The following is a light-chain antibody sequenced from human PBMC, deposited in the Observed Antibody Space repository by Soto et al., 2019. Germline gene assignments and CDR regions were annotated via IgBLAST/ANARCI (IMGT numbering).Light chain of an antibody. Sequence: AIRMTQSPSSLSASAGDRVTITCRASQGISSYLAWYQQNPGKAPKLLISAASTLQRGVPPRFSGSGPGTDLPLPITSLQSEDFPHYSCHQYYSSPPPSGQGT. J-gene: IGKJ1*01. V-gene: IGKV1-8*01. CDR3: HQYYSSPPP. CDR1: QGISSY. CDR2: AAS.